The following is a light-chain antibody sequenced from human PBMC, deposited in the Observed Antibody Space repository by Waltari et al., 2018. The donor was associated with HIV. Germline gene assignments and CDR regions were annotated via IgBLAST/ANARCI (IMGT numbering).Light chain of an antibody. Sequence: ETVMTQYPDILSVSPGERPTLSCRASQSVGGDVAWYQQKPGQAPRLLIYGATSRATGIPARFSASGSGTEFILTISSLQSEDFAVYFCQQYNHWPLTFGGGTKVEIK. CDR1: QSVGGD. J-gene: IGKJ4*01. CDR2: GAT. CDR3: QQYNHWPLT. V-gene: IGKV3-15*01.